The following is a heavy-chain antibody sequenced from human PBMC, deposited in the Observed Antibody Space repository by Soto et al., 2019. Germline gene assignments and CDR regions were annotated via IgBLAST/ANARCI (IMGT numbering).Heavy chain of an antibody. CDR3: ARDSPPIDY. J-gene: IGHJ4*02. V-gene: IGHV4-4*07. CDR2: IYAGGST. Sequence: QVQLQESGPGLVKPSETLSLTCTVSGGSIRSYYWSWIRQSAGKGLEWIGRIYAGGSTIYNPSLKSRVTMSLDTSKNQFSLKLSSVTAADTAVYYCARDSPPIDYWGQGTLVTVSS. CDR1: GGSIRSYY.